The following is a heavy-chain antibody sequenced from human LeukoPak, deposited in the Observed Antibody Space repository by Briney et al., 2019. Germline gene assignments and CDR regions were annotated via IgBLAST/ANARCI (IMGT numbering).Heavy chain of an antibody. Sequence: SETLSLTCTVSGNSISSGDYYWSWIRQPAGKGLEWIGRIYTSGSTNYNPSLKSRVTMSVDTSKNQFSLKLSSVTAADTAVYYCARVSSVWIKDYYYYMDVWGKGTTVTVSS. D-gene: IGHD5-12*01. CDR2: IYTSGST. V-gene: IGHV4-61*02. CDR3: ARVSSVWIKDYYYYMDV. J-gene: IGHJ6*03. CDR1: GNSISSGDYY.